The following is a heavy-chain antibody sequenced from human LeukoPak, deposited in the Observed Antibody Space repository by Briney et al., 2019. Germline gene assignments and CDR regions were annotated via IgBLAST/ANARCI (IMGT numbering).Heavy chain of an antibody. J-gene: IGHJ4*02. V-gene: IGHV3-30*02. D-gene: IGHD5-12*01. CDR1: GFVLSDYG. CDR3: AKESDSGYHSEGPKN. CDR2: VRNDGSNE. Sequence: GGSLRLSCAASGFVLSDYGMHWIRQAPGKGLEWVAFVRNDGSNEYYVGSVKGRFTISRDKSKNTLYLQMNSLRAEDTAVYSCAKESDSGYHSEGPKNWGLGTLVTVSS.